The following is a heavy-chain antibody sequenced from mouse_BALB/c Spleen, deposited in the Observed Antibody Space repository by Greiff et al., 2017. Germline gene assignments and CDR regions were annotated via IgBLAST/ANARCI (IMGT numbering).Heavy chain of an antibody. J-gene: IGHJ2*01. CDR3: ARSGNLYFDY. CDR2: ISSGSSTI. V-gene: IGHV5-17*02. Sequence: EVQVVESGGGLVQPGGSRKLSCAASGFTFSSFGMHWVRQAPEKGLEWVAYISSGSSTIYYADTVKGRFTISRDNPKNTLFLQMTSLRSEDTAMYYCARSGNLYFDYWGQGTTLTVSS. D-gene: IGHD2-1*01. CDR1: GFTFSSFG.